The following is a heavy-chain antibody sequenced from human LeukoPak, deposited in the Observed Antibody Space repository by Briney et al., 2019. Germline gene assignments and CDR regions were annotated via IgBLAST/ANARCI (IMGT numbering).Heavy chain of an antibody. V-gene: IGHV3-33*01. D-gene: IGHD5-18*01. CDR1: GFTFGSYG. CDR2: IWYDGSNK. Sequence: GGSLRLSCAASGFTFGSYGMHWVRQAPGKGLEWVAVIWYDGSNKYYADSVKGRFTISRDNSKNTLCLQMNSLRAEDTAVYYCARDPKLGYGRNFDYWGQGTLVTVSS. CDR3: ARDPKLGYGRNFDY. J-gene: IGHJ4*02.